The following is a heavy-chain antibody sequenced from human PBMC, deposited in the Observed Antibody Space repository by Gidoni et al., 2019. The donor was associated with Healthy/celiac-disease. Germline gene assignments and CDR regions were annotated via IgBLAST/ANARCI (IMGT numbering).Heavy chain of an antibody. Sequence: QVQLQQWGAGLLKPSETLSLTCAVYGGSFSGYYWSWIRQPPGKGLEWIGEINHSGSTNYNPSLKSRVTISVDTSKNQFSLKLSSVTAADTAVYYCARSRARYVQATGAWFDPWGQGTLVTVSS. CDR2: INHSGST. J-gene: IGHJ5*02. CDR1: GGSFSGYY. CDR3: ARSRARYVQATGAWFDP. V-gene: IGHV4-34*01. D-gene: IGHD3-16*01.